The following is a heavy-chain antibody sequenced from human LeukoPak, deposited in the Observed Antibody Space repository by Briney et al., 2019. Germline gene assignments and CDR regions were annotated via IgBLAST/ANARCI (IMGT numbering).Heavy chain of an antibody. D-gene: IGHD6-19*01. J-gene: IGHJ4*02. CDR3: ATSGGIAVARTQTGY. Sequence: GGSLRLSCAASGFTFDDYGMSWVRQAPGKGLEWVSGINWSGGSTGYTDSVKGRFTISRDNSKNTLYLQMNSLRAEDTAVYYCATSGGIAVARTQTGYWGQGTLVTVSS. V-gene: IGHV3-20*04. CDR1: GFTFDDYG. CDR2: INWSGGST.